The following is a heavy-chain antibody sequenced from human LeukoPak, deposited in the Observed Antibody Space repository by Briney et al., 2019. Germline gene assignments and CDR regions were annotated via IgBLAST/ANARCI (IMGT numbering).Heavy chain of an antibody. Sequence: ASVKVSCKASGYTFTSYDINWVRQATGQGLEWMGWMNPNSGNIGYAQKFQGRVTMTRNTSISTAYMELSSLRSQDTAVYYCARIRGEPHYYYYYGMDVWGQGTTVTVSS. J-gene: IGHJ6*02. CDR3: ARIRGEPHYYYYYGMDV. CDR2: MNPNSGNI. CDR1: GYTFTSYD. V-gene: IGHV1-8*01. D-gene: IGHD3-16*01.